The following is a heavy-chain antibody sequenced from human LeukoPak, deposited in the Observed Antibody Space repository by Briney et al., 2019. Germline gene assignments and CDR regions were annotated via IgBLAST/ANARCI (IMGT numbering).Heavy chain of an antibody. CDR3: AHRFGWPRAFDY. CDR2: IYWDDDK. D-gene: IGHD3-10*01. CDR1: GLSLSTSGVG. J-gene: IGHJ4*02. Sequence: SGPTLVNPTQTLTLTCIFSGLSLSTSGVGVGWIRQPPGKALEWLALIYWDDDKRYSPSLKSRLTITKDTSKNQVVLTMTNMDPEDTATYYCAHRFGWPRAFDYWGQGTLVTVSS. V-gene: IGHV2-5*02.